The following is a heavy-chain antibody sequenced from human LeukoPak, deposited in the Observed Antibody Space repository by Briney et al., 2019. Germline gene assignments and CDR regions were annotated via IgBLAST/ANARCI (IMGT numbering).Heavy chain of an antibody. CDR2: ISYDGSNK. V-gene: IGHV3-30-3*01. CDR1: GFTFSSYA. D-gene: IGHD1-26*01. Sequence: GGSLRLSCAASGFTFSSYAKHWVRQAPGKGLEWVAVISYDGSNKYYADSVKGRFTISRDNSKNTLYLQMNSLRAEDTAVYYCARDGVGGAVDYWGQGTLVTVSS. CDR3: ARDGVGGAVDY. J-gene: IGHJ4*02.